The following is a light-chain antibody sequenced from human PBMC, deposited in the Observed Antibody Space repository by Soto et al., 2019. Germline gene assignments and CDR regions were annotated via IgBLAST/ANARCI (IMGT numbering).Light chain of an antibody. Sequence: MVVTQSPATMSVSPGERATLSCWASQSISSNLVWYQQKPGQAPRLLIYGASTRATGIPARFSGIGSGTVFTLTISSLETADFAVYYCQQRSNWPPWTFGQGTKVDIK. CDR1: QSISSN. CDR2: GAS. J-gene: IGKJ1*01. CDR3: QQRSNWPPWT. V-gene: IGKV3-11*01.